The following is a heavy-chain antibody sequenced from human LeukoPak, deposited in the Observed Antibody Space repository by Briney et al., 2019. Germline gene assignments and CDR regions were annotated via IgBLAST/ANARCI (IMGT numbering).Heavy chain of an antibody. J-gene: IGHJ4*02. CDR1: GFTFSSYS. CDR2: ISSSSSTI. D-gene: IGHD3-9*01. Sequence: GGSLRLSCAASGFTFSSYSMNWVRQAPGKGLEWVSYISSSSSTIYYADSVKGRFTISRDNAKNSLYLQMNSLRAEDTAVYYCARESDILTGYSSSSPFDYWGQGTLVTVSS. V-gene: IGHV3-48*04. CDR3: ARESDILTGYSSSSPFDY.